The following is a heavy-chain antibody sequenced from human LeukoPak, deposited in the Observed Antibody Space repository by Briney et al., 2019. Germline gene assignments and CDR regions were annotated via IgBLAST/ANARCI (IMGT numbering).Heavy chain of an antibody. CDR2: VYYSGSA. D-gene: IGHD2-2*01. Sequence: PSETLSLTCTVSGGSVGSGTYYWSWIRQSPGKGLEWIGNVYYSGSAYYNPSLKSRVTMSVDTSKNQFSLQLSSVTAADTAVYYCATSPPVVPAAITAFDIWGQGTMVTVSS. J-gene: IGHJ3*02. CDR3: ATSPPVVPAAITAFDI. V-gene: IGHV4-39*07. CDR1: GGSVGSGTYY.